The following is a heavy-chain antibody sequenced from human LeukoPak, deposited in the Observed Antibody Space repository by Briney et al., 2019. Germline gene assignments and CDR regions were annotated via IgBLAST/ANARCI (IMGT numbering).Heavy chain of an antibody. CDR3: AREYNSGWFP. CDR2: IKSNTGGA. J-gene: IGHJ5*02. D-gene: IGHD6-19*01. CDR1: GYHFTGYY. Sequence: ASVKVSCKASGYHFTGYYIQWVRRAPGQGLEWMGRIKSNTGGANYAQKFQGRVTLTRDTSITTAYMELSRLRPDDTAVYYCAREYNSGWFPWGQGTLVTVSS. V-gene: IGHV1-2*06.